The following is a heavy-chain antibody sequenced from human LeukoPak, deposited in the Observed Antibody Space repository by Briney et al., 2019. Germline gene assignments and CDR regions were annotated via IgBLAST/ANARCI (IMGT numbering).Heavy chain of an antibody. J-gene: IGHJ4*02. D-gene: IGHD2-21*02. CDR2: INTNTGNP. CDR3: ARVLDCGGDCYSPGFDY. V-gene: IGHV7-4-1*02. CDR1: GYTFTSYA. Sequence: ASVKVSCKASGYTFTSYAMNWVRQAPGQGLEWMGWINTNTGNPTYAQGFTGRFVFSLDTSVSTAYLQISSLKAEDTAVYYCARVLDCGGDCYSPGFDYWGQGTLVTVSS.